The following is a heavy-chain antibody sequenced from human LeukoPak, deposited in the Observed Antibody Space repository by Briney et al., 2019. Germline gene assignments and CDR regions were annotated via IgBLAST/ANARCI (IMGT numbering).Heavy chain of an antibody. J-gene: IGHJ6*02. CDR1: GGSISSYY. CDR2: IYYSGST. CDR3: ARHFGVSYYYYGMDV. D-gene: IGHD3-10*01. V-gene: IGHV4-59*08. Sequence: PSETLSLTCTVSGGSISSYYWSWIRQPPGKGVEWIGYIYYSGSTNYNPSPKSRVTISVETCKKQCSLKRSSVTAADTAVYYCARHFGVSYYYYGMDVWGQGTTVTVSS.